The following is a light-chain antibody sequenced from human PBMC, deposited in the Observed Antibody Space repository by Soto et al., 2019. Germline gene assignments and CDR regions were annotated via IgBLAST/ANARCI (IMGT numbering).Light chain of an antibody. CDR1: QTVRNNY. Sequence: EFVLTQSPGTLSLSPGERATLSCRASQTVRNNYLAWYQQKPGQAPRLLFYGASNRATAIPDRFSGSGFGTDFTLTITRLEPEDFAVYYCQQYGDSPQTFGPGTTV. J-gene: IGKJ1*01. CDR2: GAS. V-gene: IGKV3-20*01. CDR3: QQYGDSPQT.